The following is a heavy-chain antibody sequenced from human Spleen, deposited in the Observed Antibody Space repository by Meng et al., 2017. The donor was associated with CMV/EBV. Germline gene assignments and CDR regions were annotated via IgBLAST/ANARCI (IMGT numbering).Heavy chain of an antibody. J-gene: IGHJ5*02. CDR2: ISGYRGNT. CDR3: ARVRYSSGWYPGWFDP. Sequence: QVELVQSGAEMKKPGASVTVSCQASGYTFTNYGIIWVRQAPGQGLEWMGWISGYRGNTKYAQKFQGRVTISADTYTNTVYMEVRSLRSDDTAVYYCARVRYSSGWYPGWFDPWGQGTLVTVSS. D-gene: IGHD6-19*01. CDR1: GYTFTNYG. V-gene: IGHV1-18*01.